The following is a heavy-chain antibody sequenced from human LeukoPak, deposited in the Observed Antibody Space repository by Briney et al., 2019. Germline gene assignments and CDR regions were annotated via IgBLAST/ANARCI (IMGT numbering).Heavy chain of an antibody. J-gene: IGHJ4*02. Sequence: SETLSLTCTVSGGSVTSGNYYWNWIRQPAGKGLEWIGRIYTNGGASYNPSLKSRVTISIDASKNQFSLKLSSVTAADTAVYYCARMYYYGSGSDYWGQGTLVTVSS. D-gene: IGHD3-10*01. CDR1: GGSVTSGNYY. V-gene: IGHV4-61*10. CDR2: IYTNGGA. CDR3: ARMYYYGSGSDY.